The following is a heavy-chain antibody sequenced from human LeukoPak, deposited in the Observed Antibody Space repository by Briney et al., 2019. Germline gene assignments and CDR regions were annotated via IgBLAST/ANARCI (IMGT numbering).Heavy chain of an antibody. D-gene: IGHD4-23*01. J-gene: IGHJ4*02. CDR3: ARGATTVVTPFDY. Sequence: GGSLRLSCAASGFTFSDYYMGWIRQAPGKGLEWVSYISSSGSTIYYADSVKGRFTISRDNAKNSLYLQMNSLRAEDTAVYYCARGATTVVTPFDYWGQGTLVTVSS. CDR1: GFTFSDYY. V-gene: IGHV3-11*04. CDR2: ISSSGSTI.